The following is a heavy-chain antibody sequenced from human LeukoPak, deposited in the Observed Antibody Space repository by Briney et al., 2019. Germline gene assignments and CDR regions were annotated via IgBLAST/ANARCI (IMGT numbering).Heavy chain of an antibody. CDR3: AHNGLYH. Sequence: SGPTLVKPTQTLTLTCTFSGFSLSTSGVGVAWMRQSPGQAPEWLAVTYWNDDQRYSPSLKSRLTITKDTSKNQVVLTMTNMDPADTATYHCAHNGLYHWGQGTLVTVSS. CDR1: GFSLSTSGVG. J-gene: IGHJ5*02. D-gene: IGHD2-2*03. CDR2: TYWNDDQ. V-gene: IGHV2-5*01.